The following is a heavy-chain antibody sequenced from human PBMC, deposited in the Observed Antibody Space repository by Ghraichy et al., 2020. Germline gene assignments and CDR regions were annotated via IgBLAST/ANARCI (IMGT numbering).Heavy chain of an antibody. CDR2: INQDGSEI. J-gene: IGHJ4*02. V-gene: IGHV3-7*01. CDR3: ADPPTDY. CDR1: GIHFSNYW. Sequence: LSLTCEASGIHFSNYWMTWVRQAPGKGLEWVANINQDGSEINYVDSVKGRFTISRDNAKNSLYLQMNSLRAEDTAVYYCADPPTDYWGQGTLVSVSS.